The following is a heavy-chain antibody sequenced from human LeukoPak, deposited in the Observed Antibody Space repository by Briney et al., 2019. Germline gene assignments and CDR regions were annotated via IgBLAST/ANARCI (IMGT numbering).Heavy chain of an antibody. J-gene: IGHJ4*02. D-gene: IGHD2-2*01. V-gene: IGHV4-59*08. Sequence: SETLSLTGTVSGGSISGYYWSWIRQPPGKGLQFIGYIHYTGSTNYNPSLESRVTLSVDTSKNQFSLKLRSVTAADTAVYYCARLSKDTVVLPAAMAHYFDYWGQGTLVTVSS. CDR2: IHYTGST. CDR1: GGSISGYY. CDR3: ARLSKDTVVLPAAMAHYFDY.